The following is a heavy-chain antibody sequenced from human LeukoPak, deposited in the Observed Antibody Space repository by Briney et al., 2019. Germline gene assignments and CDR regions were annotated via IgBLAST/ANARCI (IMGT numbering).Heavy chain of an antibody. D-gene: IGHD3-22*01. V-gene: IGHV3-23*01. CDR3: AKDWDDSSGLFDY. CDR2: ISGSGGST. J-gene: IGHJ4*02. Sequence: GGSLRLSCAASGFTFSSYAMSWVCQAPGKGLEWVSAISGSGGSTYYADSVKGRFTISRDNSKNTLYLQMNSLRAEDTAVYYCAKDWDDSSGLFDYWGQGTLVTVSS. CDR1: GFTFSSYA.